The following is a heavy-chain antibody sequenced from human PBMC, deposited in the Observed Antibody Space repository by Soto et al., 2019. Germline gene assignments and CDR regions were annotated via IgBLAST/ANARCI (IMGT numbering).Heavy chain of an antibody. D-gene: IGHD4-17*01. Sequence: QVQLQESGPGLVRPSQTLSLTCTVSGGSISSDHYHWTWIRQTPGKGLEWIGYIHYSGSVSYNPSLQRRVTMSVATSKNLFSLKLSSVTAADAAVYFCVREDDGGDRDYYGLDVWGQGTTVTVSS. CDR1: GGSISSDHYH. J-gene: IGHJ6*02. CDR3: VREDDGGDRDYYGLDV. V-gene: IGHV4-30-4*01. CDR2: IHYSGSV.